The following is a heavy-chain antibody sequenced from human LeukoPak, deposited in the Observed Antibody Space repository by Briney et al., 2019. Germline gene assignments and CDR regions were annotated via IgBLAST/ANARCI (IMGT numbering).Heavy chain of an antibody. Sequence: SETLSLTCTVSGGSVSSGSYYWSWIRQPPGKGLEWIGYIYYSGSTNYNPSLKSRVTISVDTSKNQFSLKLSSVTAADTAVYYCAKAVRGVIDAFDIGGQGTMVTVSS. J-gene: IGHJ3*02. CDR2: IYYSGST. CDR3: AKAVRGVIDAFDI. CDR1: GGSVSSGSYY. V-gene: IGHV4-61*01. D-gene: IGHD3-10*01.